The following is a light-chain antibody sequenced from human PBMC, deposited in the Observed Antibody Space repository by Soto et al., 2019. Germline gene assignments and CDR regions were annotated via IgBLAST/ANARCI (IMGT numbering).Light chain of an antibody. CDR2: AAS. CDR1: QSISSY. V-gene: IGKV1-39*01. Sequence: DIQMTQSPSSLSASVGDRVTITCRASQSISSYLNWYQQKPGKAPKLLIYAASSLQSGVPSRFSGSGSGTDFTLTISSLQPEDSATYYCQQSYSTRRTFGQGTKVDIK. J-gene: IGKJ1*01. CDR3: QQSYSTRRT.